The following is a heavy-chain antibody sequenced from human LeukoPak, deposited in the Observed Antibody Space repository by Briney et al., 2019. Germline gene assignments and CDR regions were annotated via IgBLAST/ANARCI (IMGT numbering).Heavy chain of an antibody. CDR2: MNPNSGNT. V-gene: IGHV1-8*02. D-gene: IGHD5-12*01. CDR3: AVGASGYDSEIDMDV. CDR1: GYTFTSYY. J-gene: IGHJ6*03. Sequence: ASVKVSCKASGYTFTSYYMHWVRQATGQGLEWMGWMNPNSGNTGYAQKFQGRVTMTRNTSISTAYMELSSLRSEDTAVYYCAVGASGYDSEIDMDVWGKGTTVTISS.